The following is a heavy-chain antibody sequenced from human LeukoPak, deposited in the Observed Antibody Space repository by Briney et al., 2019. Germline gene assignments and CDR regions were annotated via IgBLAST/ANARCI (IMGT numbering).Heavy chain of an antibody. CDR1: GFTFSSYG. J-gene: IGHJ4*02. CDR2: ISYDGSNK. Sequence: GGSLRLSCAASGFTFSSYGMHWVRKAPDKGLEWVAVISYDGSNKYYADSVKGRFTISRDNSKNTLYLQMNSLRAEDTAVYYCAKTFQKGGYCGYWGQGTLVTVSS. D-gene: IGHD2-15*01. V-gene: IGHV3-30*18. CDR3: AKTFQKGGYCGY.